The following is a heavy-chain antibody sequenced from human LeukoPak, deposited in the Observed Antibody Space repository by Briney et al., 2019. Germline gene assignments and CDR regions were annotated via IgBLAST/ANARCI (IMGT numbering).Heavy chain of an antibody. CDR1: GGTFNSYA. V-gene: IGHV1-69*05. CDR3: AADGTD. CDR2: TIPRLGTT. Sequence: ASVKVSCKASGGTFNSYAINWVRQARGQGLEWMGGTIPRLGTTKYIEKFQGRITITTDESTTTAYMELSSLRSEDTAVYYCAADGTDWGQGTLVTVSS. J-gene: IGHJ4*02.